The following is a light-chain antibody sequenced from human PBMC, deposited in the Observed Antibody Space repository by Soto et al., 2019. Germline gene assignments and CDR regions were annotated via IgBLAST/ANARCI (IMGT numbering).Light chain of an antibody. CDR1: QSITNW. CDR2: KAS. J-gene: IGKJ1*01. V-gene: IGKV1-5*03. CDR3: HQYKSYPWT. Sequence: DIQTTQSPSTLSASVGDRVTITCRASQSITNWLAWYQQKPAKAPKLLIYKASNLESGVPSRFSGSGSGTEFTLTITSLQPDDFATYYCHQYKSYPWTFGQGTKVEIK.